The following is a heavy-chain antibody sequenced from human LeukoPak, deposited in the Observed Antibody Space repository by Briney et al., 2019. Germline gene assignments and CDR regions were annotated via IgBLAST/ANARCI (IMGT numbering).Heavy chain of an antibody. CDR2: IDTSGSVA. CDR3: VREVELGLTSDGFDY. J-gene: IGHJ4*02. V-gene: IGHV3-48*03. D-gene: IGHD1-26*01. Sequence: GGSLRLSCIISGFTFSDCEMHWVRQTPGKGLEWVAYIDTSGSVALYANSVKGRFVISRDNAKNSLSLQMNSLRVEDTAIYYCVREVELGLTSDGFDYWGQGTAVTVSS. CDR1: GFTFSDCE.